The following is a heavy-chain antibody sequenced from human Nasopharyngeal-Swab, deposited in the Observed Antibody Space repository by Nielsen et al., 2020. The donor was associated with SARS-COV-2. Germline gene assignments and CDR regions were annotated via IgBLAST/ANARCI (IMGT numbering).Heavy chain of an antibody. CDR3: AKDSSNPADLWYPTFDY. CDR2: ISYDGSNK. CDR1: GFTFSSYG. V-gene: IGHV3-30*18. J-gene: IGHJ4*02. Sequence: GGSLRLSCAASGFTFSSYGMHWVRQAPGKGLEWVAVISYDGSNKYYADSVKGRFTISRDNSKNTLYLQMNSLRAEDTAVYYCAKDSSNPADLWYPTFDYWGQGTLVTVSS. D-gene: IGHD3-16*01.